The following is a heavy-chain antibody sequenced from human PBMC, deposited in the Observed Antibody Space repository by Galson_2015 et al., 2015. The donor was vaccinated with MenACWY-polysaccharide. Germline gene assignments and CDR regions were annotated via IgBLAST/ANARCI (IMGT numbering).Heavy chain of an antibody. V-gene: IGHV3-23*01. CDR2: IGGSGTT. D-gene: IGHD2-2*01. CDR3: ARRKYCDTSTCYGFDY. Sequence: LRLSCAASGFTFTNYAMNWVRQAPGKGLEWVSSIGGSGTTYYADSVKGRFTTSRDNSKNTLYLQMNTLRAEDTALYYCARRKYCDTSTCYGFDYWGQGTLVTVSS. J-gene: IGHJ4*02. CDR1: GFTFTNYA.